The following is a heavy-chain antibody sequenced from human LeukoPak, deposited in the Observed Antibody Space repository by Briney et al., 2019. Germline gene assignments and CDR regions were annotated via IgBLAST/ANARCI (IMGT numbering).Heavy chain of an antibody. J-gene: IGHJ6*03. D-gene: IGHD2/OR15-2a*01. CDR3: ARDRSPENRYYYYMDV. Sequence: PGGSLRLSCAASGFTFRTYAIHWVRQAPGKGLEWVAVISFDGSNKYYADSVKGRFTISRDNSMNTLYLQMHSLRAKDTAVYYCARDRSPENRYYYYMDVWGKGTTVTVSS. V-gene: IGHV3-30-3*01. CDR1: GFTFRTYA. CDR2: ISFDGSNK.